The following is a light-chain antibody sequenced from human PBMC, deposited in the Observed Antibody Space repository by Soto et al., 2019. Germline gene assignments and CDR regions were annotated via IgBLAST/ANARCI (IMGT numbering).Light chain of an antibody. V-gene: IGLV2-8*01. CDR3: SSYAGCNTSGYV. CDR1: SSDVGGYNY. Sequence: QSVLTQPPSASGSPGQSVTISCTGTSSDVGGYNYVSWYQQHPGKAPKLMIYEVSKRPSGVPDRFSGSKSGNTASLTVSGLQAEDEADYYCSSYAGCNTSGYVFGTGSMVTVL. J-gene: IGLJ1*01. CDR2: EVS.